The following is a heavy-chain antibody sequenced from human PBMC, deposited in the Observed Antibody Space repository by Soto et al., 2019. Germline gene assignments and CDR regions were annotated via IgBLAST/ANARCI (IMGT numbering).Heavy chain of an antibody. J-gene: IGHJ4*02. D-gene: IGHD4-17*01. CDR1: GFTVSDYE. CDR2: INTGGASR. Sequence: PDGSLRLSCAASGFTVSDYEMSWVRQAPGKGLEWISYINTGGASRKYADSVRGRFTISRDSATNSVYLQMNSLRDEDTAVYYCARENHGDAFDFWGQGTLVTVSS. CDR3: ARENHGDAFDF. V-gene: IGHV3-48*03.